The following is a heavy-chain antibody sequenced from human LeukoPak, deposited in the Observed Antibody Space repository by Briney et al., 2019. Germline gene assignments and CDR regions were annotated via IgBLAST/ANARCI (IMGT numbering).Heavy chain of an antibody. CDR3: ARGGPWVVATINDYYLDV. Sequence: ASVKVSCKASGYNFITIATSWVRQAPGKGREWMGWSSAYNGDGNFVQKFQGRVTMTTDTSTNTAYMELRSLRYDDTAVYYCARGGPWVVATINDYYLDVWGKGTTVTVSS. V-gene: IGHV1-18*01. CDR2: SSAYNGDG. J-gene: IGHJ6*03. D-gene: IGHD5-24*01. CDR1: GYNFITIA.